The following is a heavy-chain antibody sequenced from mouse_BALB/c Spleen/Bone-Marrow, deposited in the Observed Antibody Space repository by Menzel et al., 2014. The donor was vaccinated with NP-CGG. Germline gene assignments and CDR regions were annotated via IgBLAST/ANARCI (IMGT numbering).Heavy chain of an antibody. J-gene: IGHJ2*01. D-gene: IGHD2-1*01. V-gene: IGHV1-80*01. CDR3: AFGNYDFDY. CDR2: IYPGDGDT. Sequence: QVQLKESGAELVRPGSSAKISCKASGYAFGSYWMNWVKQRPGQGLEWIGQIYPGDGDTNYSGKFKGKATLTADESSSTAYMQLSSLTSEDSAVYFCAFGNYDFDYWGQGTTLTVSS. CDR1: GYAFGSYW.